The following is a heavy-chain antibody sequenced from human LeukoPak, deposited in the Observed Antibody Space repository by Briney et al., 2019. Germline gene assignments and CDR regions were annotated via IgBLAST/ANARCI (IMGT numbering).Heavy chain of an antibody. CDR1: GFTFSSYA. V-gene: IGHV3-23*01. Sequence: GGSLRLSCAASGFTFSSYAMTWVRQPPGKGLEWVAAISGSGGTTYYADFAKGRFSISRDNSENTLYLQMYSLRAEDTAVYYCANENYYASGSYPDYWGQGTLVTVSS. J-gene: IGHJ4*02. CDR3: ANENYYASGSYPDY. CDR2: ISGSGGTT. D-gene: IGHD3-10*01.